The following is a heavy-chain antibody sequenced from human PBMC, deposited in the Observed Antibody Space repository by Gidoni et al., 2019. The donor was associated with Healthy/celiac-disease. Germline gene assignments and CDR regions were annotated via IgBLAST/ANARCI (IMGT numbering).Heavy chain of an antibody. CDR2: ISGSGGST. J-gene: IGHJ2*01. V-gene: IGHV3-23*01. CDR3: AKKIWYFDL. Sequence: GKGLEWVSAISGSGGSTYYADSVKGRFTISRDNSKNTLYLQMNSLRAEDTAVYYCAKKIWYFDLWGRGTLVTVSS.